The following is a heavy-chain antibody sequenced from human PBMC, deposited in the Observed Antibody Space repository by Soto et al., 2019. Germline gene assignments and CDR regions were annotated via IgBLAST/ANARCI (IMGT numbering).Heavy chain of an antibody. Sequence: PGGSLKISCKGSGYSFTSYWISWVRQMPGKGLEWMGRIDPSDSSTNYSPSFQGHVTISADKSISTAYLPWSGLKASDTAMYYCASPAGQKAFYYGLDVWGQGTTVTVXS. D-gene: IGHD3-3*02. CDR1: GYSFTSYW. J-gene: IGHJ6*02. CDR3: ASPAGQKAFYYGLDV. V-gene: IGHV5-10-1*01. CDR2: IDPSDSST.